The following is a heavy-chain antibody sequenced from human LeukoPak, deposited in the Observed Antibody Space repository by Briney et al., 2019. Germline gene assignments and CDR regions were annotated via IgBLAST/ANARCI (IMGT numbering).Heavy chain of an antibody. V-gene: IGHV1-18*01. Sequence: ASVKVSCKASGYTFTSYGISWVRQAPGQGLEWMGWISAYNGNTKYAQRLQGRVTMTTDTSTTTAYVELRSLRSEDTAVYYCARGRFLGGFDYWGQGTLVTVSS. CDR1: GYTFTSYG. CDR3: ARGRFLGGFDY. J-gene: IGHJ4*02. D-gene: IGHD3-3*01. CDR2: ISAYNGNT.